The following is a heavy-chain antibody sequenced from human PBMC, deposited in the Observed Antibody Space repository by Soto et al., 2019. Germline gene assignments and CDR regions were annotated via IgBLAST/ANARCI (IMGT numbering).Heavy chain of an antibody. J-gene: IGHJ4*02. D-gene: IGHD3-3*01. V-gene: IGHV3-23*01. CDR3: ARALGSLDPFDY. CDR2: IKSSGGGT. CDR1: GFTLSSYA. Sequence: PGGSLRLSCAASGFTLSSYAMGWVRQAPGKGLEWVSGIKSSGGGTYSADSVKGRFTISRDNSKNTLSLQMNSLRADDTAVYYCARALGSLDPFDYWGQGTPVTVSS.